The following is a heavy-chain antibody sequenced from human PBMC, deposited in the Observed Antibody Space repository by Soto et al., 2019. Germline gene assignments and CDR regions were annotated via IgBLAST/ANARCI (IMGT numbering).Heavy chain of an antibody. CDR3: ARGCAHLWFGEYIYHYSYAMDV. Sequence: SETLSLTCAVYGGSFSGYYWSWIRQPPGKGLEWIGEINHSGSTNYNPSLKSRVTISVDTSKNQFSLKLSSVTAADTAVYYCARGCAHLWFGEYIYHYSYAMDVSG. V-gene: IGHV4-34*01. D-gene: IGHD3-10*01. CDR2: INHSGST. CDR1: GGSFSGYY. J-gene: IGHJ6*01.